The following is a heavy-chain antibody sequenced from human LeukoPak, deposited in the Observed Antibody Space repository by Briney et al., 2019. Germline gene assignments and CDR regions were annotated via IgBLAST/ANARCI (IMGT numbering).Heavy chain of an antibody. CDR3: ARAPGSSWPPSLDY. CDR1: GFTVSRNY. D-gene: IGHD6-13*01. J-gene: IGHJ4*02. V-gene: IGHV3-53*01. CDR2: IYSGGST. Sequence: GGSLRLPCAASGFTVSRNYMLWVRQAPGKGLEWVSVIYSGGSTYYADSVKGRFTISRDNSKNTLYLQMNSLRAEDTAVYYCARAPGSSWPPSLDYWGQGTLVTVSS.